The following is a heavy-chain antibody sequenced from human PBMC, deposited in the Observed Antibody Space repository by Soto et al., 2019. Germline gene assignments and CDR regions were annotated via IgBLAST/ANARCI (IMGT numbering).Heavy chain of an antibody. CDR2: INHSGST. CDR1: GGSFSGYY. J-gene: IGHJ4*02. Sequence: QVQLQQGGAGLLKPSETLSLTCAVYGGSFSGYYWSWLRQPPGKGLEWIGEINHSGSTNYNPSLKSRVTISVDTTKNQFSLKLRSVIAADTAVYYCARVRYSNSDYLVQGTLVTVSS. D-gene: IGHD4-4*01. CDR3: ARVRYSNSDY. V-gene: IGHV4-34*01.